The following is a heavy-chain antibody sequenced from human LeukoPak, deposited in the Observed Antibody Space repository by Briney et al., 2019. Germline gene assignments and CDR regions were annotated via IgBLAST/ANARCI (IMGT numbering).Heavy chain of an antibody. J-gene: IGHJ4*02. D-gene: IGHD6-13*01. V-gene: IGHV3-21*01. CDR2: ISSSSSYI. Sequence: GGSLRLSCAASGFTFSSYSMNWVRQAPGKGLEWVSSISSSSSYIYYADSVKGRFTISRDNAKNSLYLQMNSLRAEDTAVYYCARDGASSSWYPYWGQGTLVTVSS. CDR1: GFTFSSYS. CDR3: ARDGASSSWYPY.